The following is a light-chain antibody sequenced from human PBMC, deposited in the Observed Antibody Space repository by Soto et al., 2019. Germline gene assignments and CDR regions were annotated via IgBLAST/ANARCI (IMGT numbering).Light chain of an antibody. CDR3: QQSHTPPYT. CDR1: QTISNS. Sequence: DIQMDQSPSSLSASVGNRVTITCRASQTISNSVNWYQQKPGTAPKLLIYAVSKLQTGVPLRFTGGRAGAEFTLTISGLQREDFATYYCQQSHTPPYTFGHGTKLELQ. J-gene: IGKJ2*01. V-gene: IGKV1-39*01. CDR2: AVS.